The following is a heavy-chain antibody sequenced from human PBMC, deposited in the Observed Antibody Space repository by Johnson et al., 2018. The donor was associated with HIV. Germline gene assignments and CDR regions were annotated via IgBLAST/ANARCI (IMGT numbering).Heavy chain of an antibody. Sequence: EVQLVESGGGLVQPGRSLRLSCAASGFTFDVYAMHWVRQAPGKGLEWVSGISWNSGSIGYADSVKGRFTISRDNAKNSLYLQMNSLRAEDTALYYCAREWELLIGAFDIWGQGTLVTVSS. J-gene: IGHJ3*02. CDR1: GFTFDVYA. D-gene: IGHD1-26*01. CDR2: ISWNSGSI. CDR3: AREWELLIGAFDI. V-gene: IGHV3-9*01.